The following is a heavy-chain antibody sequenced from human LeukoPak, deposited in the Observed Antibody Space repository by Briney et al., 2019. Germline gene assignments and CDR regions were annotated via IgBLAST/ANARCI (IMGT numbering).Heavy chain of an antibody. J-gene: IGHJ3*02. V-gene: IGHV1-2*02. CDR3: ARKRGVGVDSNAFDI. CDR2: ISPNSVEK. D-gene: IGHD2-21*02. CDR1: GYTFSDYY. Sequence: VRVSCKASGYTFSDYYMHWVRQAPAQGLEWMGWISPNSVEKVYAQKFQGRVTMTRDTSISTAYMELSGLRSDDTAVYYCARKRGVGVDSNAFDIWGQGTMVTVSS.